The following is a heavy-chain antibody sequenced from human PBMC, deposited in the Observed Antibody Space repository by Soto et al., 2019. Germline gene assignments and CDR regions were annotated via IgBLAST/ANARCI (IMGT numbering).Heavy chain of an antibody. V-gene: IGHV3-30-3*01. J-gene: IGHJ4*02. CDR2: ISYDGSNK. Sequence: QVQLVESGGGVGQPGRSLRLSCAASGFTFSSYAMHWVRQAPGKGLEWVAVISYDGSNKYYADSVKGRFTISRDNSKNTLYLQMNSLRAEDTAVYYCATTVVVVAYFDYWGQGTLVTVSS. D-gene: IGHD2-15*01. CDR3: ATTVVVVAYFDY. CDR1: GFTFSSYA.